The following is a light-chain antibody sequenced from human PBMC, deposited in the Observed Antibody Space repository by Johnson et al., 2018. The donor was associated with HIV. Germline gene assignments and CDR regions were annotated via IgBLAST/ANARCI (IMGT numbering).Light chain of an antibody. Sequence: QSVLTQPPSVSAAPGQKVTISCSGSSSNIGNNYVSWYQQLPGTAPKLLIYENNKRPSGIPARFSGSKSGTSAPLGITGLQTGEEADYYCGPWESSLSAGGYVFGTGTKVTVL. CDR3: GPWESSLSAGGYV. J-gene: IGLJ1*01. V-gene: IGLV1-51*02. CDR2: ENN. CDR1: SSNIGNNY.